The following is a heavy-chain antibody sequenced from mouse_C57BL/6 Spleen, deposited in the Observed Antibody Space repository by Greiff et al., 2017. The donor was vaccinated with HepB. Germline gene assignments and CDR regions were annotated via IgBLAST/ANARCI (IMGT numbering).Heavy chain of an antibody. D-gene: IGHD2-4*01. CDR2: IYPGDGDT. Sequence: QVQLQQSGPELVKPGASVKISCKASGYAFSSSWMNWVKQRPGKGLEWIGRIYPGDGDTNYNGKFKGKATLTADKSSSTAYMQLSSLTSEDSAVYICARCDCDGDWYFDVWGTGTTVTVSS. V-gene: IGHV1-82*01. CDR3: ARCDCDGDWYFDV. J-gene: IGHJ1*03. CDR1: GYAFSSSW.